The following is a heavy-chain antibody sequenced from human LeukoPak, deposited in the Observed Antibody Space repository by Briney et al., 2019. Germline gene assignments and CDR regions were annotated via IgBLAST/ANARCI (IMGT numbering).Heavy chain of an antibody. CDR3: XXXXXXXXXXXNSPRLDYYYGMDV. V-gene: IGHV3-23*01. D-gene: IGHD2-21*01. CDR1: GFTFSSYA. CDR2: ISGSGGST. J-gene: IGHJ6*02. Sequence: QSGGSLRLSCAASGFTFSSYAMSWVRQAPGKGLEWVSAISGSGGSTYYADSVKGRFTISRDNSKNTLYLQMNSLRAEDTAVYYXXXXXXXXXXXXNSPRLDYYYGMDVWGQGTTVTVFS.